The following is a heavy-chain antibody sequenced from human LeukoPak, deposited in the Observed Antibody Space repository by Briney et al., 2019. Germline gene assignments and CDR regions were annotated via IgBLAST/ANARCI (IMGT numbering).Heavy chain of an antibody. CDR3: ARDRLEGPYSSSWYIWGDY. J-gene: IGHJ4*02. CDR1: GGTFSSYA. V-gene: IGHV1-69*04. Sequence: SVKVSCKASGGTFSSYAISWVRQAPGQGLEWMGRIIPILGIANYAQKFQGRVTITADKSTSTAYMELSSLRSEDTAVYYCARDRLEGPYSSSWYIWGDYWGQGTLVTVSS. D-gene: IGHD6-13*01. CDR2: IIPILGIA.